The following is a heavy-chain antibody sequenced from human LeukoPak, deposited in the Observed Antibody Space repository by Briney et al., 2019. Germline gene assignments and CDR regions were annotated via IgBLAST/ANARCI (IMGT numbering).Heavy chain of an antibody. CDR1: GYTFTSYA. J-gene: IGHJ3*02. CDR3: AKQDYGDYVHGAFDI. V-gene: IGHV7-4-1*02. CDR2: INTNTGNP. D-gene: IGHD4-17*01. Sequence: ASVKVSCKASGYTFTSYAMNWVRQAPGQGLEWMGWINTNTGNPTYAQGFTGRFVFSLDASVSTAYLQISSLKAEDTAVYYCAKQDYGDYVHGAFDIWGQGTMVTVSS.